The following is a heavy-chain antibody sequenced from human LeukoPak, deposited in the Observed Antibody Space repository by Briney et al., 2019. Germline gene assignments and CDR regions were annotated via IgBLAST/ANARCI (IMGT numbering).Heavy chain of an antibody. D-gene: IGHD1-26*01. CDR2: IYYSGGT. J-gene: IGHJ3*01. CDR1: GGSISNSY. Sequence: SETLSLTCTVSGGSISNSYWSWIRQPPGKGLEWIGYIYYSGGTNYNPSLKSRVTISIDTSKNQFYMKLSSVTAADTALYYCARGGPWERGDVWGQGTMVTVSS. CDR3: ARGGPWERGDV. V-gene: IGHV4-59*01.